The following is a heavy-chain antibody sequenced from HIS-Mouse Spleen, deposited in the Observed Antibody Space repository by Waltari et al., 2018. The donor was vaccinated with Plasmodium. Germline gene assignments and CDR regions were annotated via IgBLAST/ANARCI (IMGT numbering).Heavy chain of an antibody. CDR3: ARVTSSGVYWYFDL. J-gene: IGHJ2*01. CDR2: INHSGST. V-gene: IGHV4-34*01. Sequence: QVQLQQWGAGLLKPSETLSLTCAVSGGSFSGYYWIWIRQPPGKGLEWIGEINHSGSTNYNPSLKSRVTISVDTSKNQFSLKLSSVTAADTAVYYCARVTSSGVYWYFDLWGRGTLVTVSS. CDR1: GGSFSGYY. D-gene: IGHD3-3*01.